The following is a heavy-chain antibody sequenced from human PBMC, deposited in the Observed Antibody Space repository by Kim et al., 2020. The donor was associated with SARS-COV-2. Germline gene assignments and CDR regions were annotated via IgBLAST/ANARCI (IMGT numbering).Heavy chain of an antibody. CDR1: GGSISSGGYY. J-gene: IGHJ6*02. Sequence: SETLSLTCTVSGGSISSGGYYWSWIRQHPGKGLEWIGYIYYSGSTYYNPSLKSRVTISVDTSKNQFSLKLSSVTAADTAVYYCASLISLYYYGMDVWGQGTTVTVSS. V-gene: IGHV4-31*03. D-gene: IGHD2-15*01. CDR2: IYYSGST. CDR3: ASLISLYYYGMDV.